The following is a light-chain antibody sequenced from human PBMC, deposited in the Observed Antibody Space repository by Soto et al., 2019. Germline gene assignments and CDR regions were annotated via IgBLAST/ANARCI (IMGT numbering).Light chain of an antibody. V-gene: IGKV3-20*01. J-gene: IGKJ2*01. CDR1: QSVSSSD. CDR3: QQYGGSPLYT. CDR2: CAS. Sequence: EIVLTQSPGTLSLSPGDRATLSCRASQSVSSSDLAWYQQKPGQAPRLLIYCASTRATGIPDRFSGSGSGTDFPLNISRLKPEDFAVYYCQQYGGSPLYTFGQGTKLEIK.